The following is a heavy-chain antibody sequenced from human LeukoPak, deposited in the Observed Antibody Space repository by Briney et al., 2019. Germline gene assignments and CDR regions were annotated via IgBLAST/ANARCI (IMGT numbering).Heavy chain of an antibody. CDR3: AKGGKWDVTPFDY. D-gene: IGHD1-26*01. J-gene: IGHJ4*02. V-gene: IGHV3-23*01. Sequence: GGSLRLSCAAFGFTFTSYSMNWVRQAPGKGLEWVSTISGGCGSTYYADSVKGRFTISRDNSKNTLYLQVNSLRAEDTAVYYCAKGGKWDVTPFDYWGQGTLVTVSS. CDR2: ISGGCGST. CDR1: GFTFTSYS.